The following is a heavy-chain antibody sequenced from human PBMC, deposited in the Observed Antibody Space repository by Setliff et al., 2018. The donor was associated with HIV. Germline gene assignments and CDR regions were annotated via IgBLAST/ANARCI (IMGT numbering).Heavy chain of an antibody. CDR1: GFTFDSYA. CDR3: ARDPRASYLSYYYYHYLDV. Sequence: PGGSLRLSCAASGFTFDSYAMHWVRQAPGKGLEWVAVIWYDGSKKYYADSVKGRFTISRDNAKNSLFLQMNSLTAEDTAVYYCARDPRASYLSYYYYHYLDVWGKGTTVTVSS. CDR2: IWYDGSKK. J-gene: IGHJ6*03. D-gene: IGHD3-16*02. V-gene: IGHV3-33*01.